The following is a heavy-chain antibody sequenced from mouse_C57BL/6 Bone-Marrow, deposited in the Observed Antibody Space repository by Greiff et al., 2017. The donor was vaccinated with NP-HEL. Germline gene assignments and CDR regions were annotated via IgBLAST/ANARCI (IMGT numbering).Heavy chain of an antibody. Sequence: VQLQQSGPVLVKPGASVKMSCKASGYTFTDYYMNWVKQSHGKSLEWIGVINPYNGGTSYNQKFKGKATLTVDKSSSTAYMELNSLTSEDSAVYDCAREGDWDRTWFAYWGQGTLVTVSA. CDR2: INPYNGGT. D-gene: IGHD4-1*01. CDR1: GYTFTDYY. CDR3: AREGDWDRTWFAY. J-gene: IGHJ3*01. V-gene: IGHV1-19*01.